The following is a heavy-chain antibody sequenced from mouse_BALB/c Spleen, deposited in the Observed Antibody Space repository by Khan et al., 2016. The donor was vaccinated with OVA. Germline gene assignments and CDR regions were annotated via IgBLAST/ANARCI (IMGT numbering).Heavy chain of an antibody. V-gene: IGHV3-2*02. CDR2: IKYSGST. D-gene: IGHD1-1*01. CDR1: GYSITSDYA. CDR3: ARSGTISTVVATDFDS. Sequence: EVQLQESGPGLVKPSQSLSLTCTVTGYSITSDYAWNWIRQFLGNKLEWMGYIKYSGSTSYNPFLTSRISNTRNTSQNQFFLQLSSVTTEDTATYYCARSGTISTVVATDFDSWGQGTTLTVSS. J-gene: IGHJ2*01.